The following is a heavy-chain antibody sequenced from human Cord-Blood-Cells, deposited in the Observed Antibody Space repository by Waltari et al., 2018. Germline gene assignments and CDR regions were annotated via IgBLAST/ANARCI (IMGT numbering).Heavy chain of an antibody. CDR1: GGTFSSYA. D-gene: IGHD2-8*01. CDR3: ASGYCTNCVCYDAFDI. CDR2: IIPIFGTA. V-gene: IGHV1-69*01. Sequence: QVQLVQSGAEVKKPGSSVKVSCKASGGTFSSYAISWVRQAPGQGLEWMGGIIPIFGTANYAQKFQGRGTITADESTSTAYMELSSLRSEDTAVYYCASGYCTNCVCYDAFDIWGQGTMVTVSS. J-gene: IGHJ3*02.